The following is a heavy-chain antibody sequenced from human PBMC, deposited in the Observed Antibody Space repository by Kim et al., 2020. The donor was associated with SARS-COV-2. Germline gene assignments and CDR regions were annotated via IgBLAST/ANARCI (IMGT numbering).Heavy chain of an antibody. V-gene: IGHV1-69*13. CDR3: VRGARIAARPVIYYYYNCM. CDR2: IIPIFGTA. J-gene: IGHJ6*01. CDR1: GGTFSSYA. Sequence: SVKVSCKASGGTFSSYAISWVRQAPGQGLEWMGGIIPIFGTANYAQKFQGRVTITADESTSTAYMELSSLRYEDPAVYYYVRGARIAARPVIYYYYNCM. D-gene: IGHD6-6*01.